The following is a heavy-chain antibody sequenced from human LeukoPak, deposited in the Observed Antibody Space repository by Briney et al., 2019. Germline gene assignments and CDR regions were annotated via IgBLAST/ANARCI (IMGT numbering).Heavy chain of an antibody. Sequence: SVKVSCKASGGTFSSYAISWVRQAPGQGLEWMGRIIPILGIANNAQKFQGRVTITADKSTSTAYMELSSLRSEDTAVYYCAREGAVAGTVFIDYWGQGTLVTVSS. CDR3: AREGAVAGTVFIDY. J-gene: IGHJ4*02. CDR2: IIPILGIA. V-gene: IGHV1-69*04. D-gene: IGHD6-19*01. CDR1: GGTFSSYA.